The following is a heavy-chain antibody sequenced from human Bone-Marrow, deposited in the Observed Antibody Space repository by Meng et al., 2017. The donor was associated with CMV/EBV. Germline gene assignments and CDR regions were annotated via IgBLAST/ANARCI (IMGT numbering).Heavy chain of an antibody. Sequence: GSLRLSCTVSDGSISSSSYYWGWIRQPPGKGLEWIGSIYYSGSTYYNPSLKSRVTISVDTSKNQFSLKLSSVTAADTAVYYCAREGRGYGFWGQGTLITVSS. CDR3: AREGRGYGF. CDR1: DGSISSSSYY. V-gene: IGHV4-39*07. J-gene: IGHJ4*02. CDR2: IYYSGST. D-gene: IGHD3-22*01.